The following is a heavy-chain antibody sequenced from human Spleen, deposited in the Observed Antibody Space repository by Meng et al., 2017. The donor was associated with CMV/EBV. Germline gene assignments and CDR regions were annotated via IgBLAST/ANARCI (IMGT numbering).Heavy chain of an antibody. V-gene: IGHV3-11*01. CDR1: GFSFSAYY. Sequence: GGSLRLSCAASGFSFSAYYMNWIRHTPDKGLEWISYISVTGVTIYYADSVKGRFTISRDNDKSSLYLQMNSLRVEDTAVYYCATKRSRVDAFDYWGQGTLVTVSS. J-gene: IGHJ4*02. D-gene: IGHD2-15*01. CDR2: ISVTGVTI. CDR3: ATKRSRVDAFDY.